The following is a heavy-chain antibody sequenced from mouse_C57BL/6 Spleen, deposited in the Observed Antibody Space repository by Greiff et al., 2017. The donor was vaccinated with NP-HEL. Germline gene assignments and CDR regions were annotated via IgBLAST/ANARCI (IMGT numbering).Heavy chain of an antibody. CDR3: NFYGSSLAWFAY. V-gene: IGHV14-4*01. J-gene: IGHJ3*01. Sequence: EVKLVESGAELVRPGASVKLSCTASGFNIKDDYMHWVKQRPEQGLEWIGWIDPENGDTEYASKFQGKATITADTSSNTAYLQLSSLTSEDTAVYYCNFYGSSLAWFAYWGQGTLVTVSA. CDR2: IDPENGDT. D-gene: IGHD1-1*01. CDR1: GFNIKDDY.